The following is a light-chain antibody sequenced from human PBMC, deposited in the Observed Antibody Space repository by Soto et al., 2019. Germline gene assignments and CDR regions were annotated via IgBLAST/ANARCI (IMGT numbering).Light chain of an antibody. CDR3: QHYGRSLT. CDR2: DAS. Sequence: EFVLTQSPGTLSLSPGERATLSCRASQTVRNNYLAWYQQKPGQAPRLLIYDASSRATGIPDRFSGSGSGTDFTLTISRLEPEDFAVYHCQHYGRSLTFGGGTKVEIK. CDR1: QTVRNNY. J-gene: IGKJ4*01. V-gene: IGKV3-20*01.